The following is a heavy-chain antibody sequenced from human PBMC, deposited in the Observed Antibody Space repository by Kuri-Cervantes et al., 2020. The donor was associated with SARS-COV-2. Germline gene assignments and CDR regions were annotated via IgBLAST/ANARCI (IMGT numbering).Heavy chain of an antibody. CDR3: AGRLYQLLSRGAFDI. Sequence: GGPLRPSGAASGSTFSRFAMSWVPQAPGKGLEWVSAISVSGGSTYYADSVKGRFTISRDNSKNTLYLQMNSLRAEDRAVYYCAGRLYQLLSRGAFDIWGQGTMVTVSS. CDR1: GSTFSRFA. CDR2: ISVSGGST. V-gene: IGHV3-23*01. J-gene: IGHJ3*02. D-gene: IGHD2-2*01.